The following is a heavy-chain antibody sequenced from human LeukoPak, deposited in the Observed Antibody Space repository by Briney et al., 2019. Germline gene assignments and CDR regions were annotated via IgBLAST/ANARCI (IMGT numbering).Heavy chain of an antibody. CDR2: IYPGDSDT. CDR3: ARLSWGYSYGPYYYYYGMDV. D-gene: IGHD5-18*01. V-gene: IGHV5-51*01. Sequence: GESLKISCKGSGYSFTSYWIGWVRQMPGKGLEWMGIIYPGDSDTRYSPSFQGQVTISADKSISTAYLQWSSLKASDTAMHYCARLSWGYSYGPYYYYYGMDVWGQGTTVTVSS. CDR1: GYSFTSYW. J-gene: IGHJ6*02.